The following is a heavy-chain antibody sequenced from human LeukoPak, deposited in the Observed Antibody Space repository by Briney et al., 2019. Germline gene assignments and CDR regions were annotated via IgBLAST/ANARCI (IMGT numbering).Heavy chain of an antibody. J-gene: IGHJ4*02. V-gene: IGHV4-4*07. CDR2: IYASGDT. D-gene: IGHD2-21*01. CDR3: ARDPSYSRGYYDY. Sequence: SGTLSLTCAVSGGSISAYYWSWIRQPAGKGLEWIGRIYASGDTNYNPSLKSRVIMSVDTSKNQVSLILTSVTAADTAVYYCARDPSYSRGYYDYWGQGTLVTVSS. CDR1: GGSISAYY.